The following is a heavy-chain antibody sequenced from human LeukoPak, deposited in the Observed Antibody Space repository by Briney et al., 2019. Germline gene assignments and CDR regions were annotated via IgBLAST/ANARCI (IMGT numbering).Heavy chain of an antibody. Sequence: PGGSLRLSCAASGFTFSSYGIHWVRQAPGRGLEWVAVISYDGNKKYYADSVKGRFTISRDNSKNTLYLQMNPLRAEDTAVYYCAKPPDWYCSSPSCHFAAPFDYWGQGTLVTVSS. CDR2: ISYDGNKK. CDR1: GFTFSSYG. V-gene: IGHV3-30*18. J-gene: IGHJ4*02. D-gene: IGHD2-2*01. CDR3: AKPPDWYCSSPSCHFAAPFDY.